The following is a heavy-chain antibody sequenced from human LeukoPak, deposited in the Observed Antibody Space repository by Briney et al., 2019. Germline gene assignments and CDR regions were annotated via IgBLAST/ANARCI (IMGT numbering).Heavy chain of an antibody. V-gene: IGHV1-3*01. CDR1: GYTFTSSA. D-gene: IGHD3-22*01. J-gene: IGHJ4*02. CDR2: INAGNGNT. CDR3: AREFFDSSGYYDDY. Sequence: ASVKVSCKASGYTFTSSAMHWVRQAPGQRLEWMGWINAGNGNTKYSQKLQGRVTITRDTSASTAYMELSSLRSEDTAVYYCAREFFDSSGYYDDYWGLGTLVTVSS.